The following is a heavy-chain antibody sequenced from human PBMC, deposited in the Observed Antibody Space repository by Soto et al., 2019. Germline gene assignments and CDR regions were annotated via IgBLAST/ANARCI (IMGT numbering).Heavy chain of an antibody. D-gene: IGHD6-13*01. CDR1: GFTFSSSD. Sequence: EVQLVESGGGLVQPGGSLRLSCAASGFTFSSSDMLWVRQPTGKGLEWVSAIGPAGDTYYPGSVKGRFTISRENAKNSLYLQMNSLRAGDTAVYYCARGSAAGNLDYWGQGTLVSVSS. CDR3: ARGSAAGNLDY. J-gene: IGHJ4*02. CDR2: IGPAGDT. V-gene: IGHV3-13*01.